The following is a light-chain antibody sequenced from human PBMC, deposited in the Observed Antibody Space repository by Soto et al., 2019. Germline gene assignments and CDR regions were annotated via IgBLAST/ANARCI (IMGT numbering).Light chain of an antibody. V-gene: IGKV1-39*01. CDR2: TAS. Sequence: DIQMTQSPSSLSASVGDRVTITCRASQSISSYLNWYQQKPGKAPNLLIYTASSLASGVPSRFSGSGSGTDFTVTITSLQSEDFATYFCQQSFSRSRTFGQGTKVDIK. J-gene: IGKJ1*01. CDR3: QQSFSRSRT. CDR1: QSISSY.